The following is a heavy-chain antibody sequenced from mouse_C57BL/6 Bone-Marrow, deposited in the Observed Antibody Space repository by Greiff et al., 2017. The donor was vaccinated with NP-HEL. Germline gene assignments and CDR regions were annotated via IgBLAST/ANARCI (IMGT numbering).Heavy chain of an antibody. CDR3: ARANWDHYFDY. CDR1: GFTFSSYA. D-gene: IGHD4-1*01. V-gene: IGHV5-4*01. CDR2: ISDGGSYP. J-gene: IGHJ2*01. Sequence: DVQLVESGGGLVKPGGSLKLSCAASGFTFSSYAMSWVRQTPEKRLEWVATISDGGSYPYYPDNVQGRFTISRDNAKNNLYLQMSHLKSEDTAMYDSARANWDHYFDYWGQGTTLTVSS.